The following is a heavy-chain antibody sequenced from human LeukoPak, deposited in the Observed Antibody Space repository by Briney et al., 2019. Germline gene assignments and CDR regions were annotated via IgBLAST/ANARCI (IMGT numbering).Heavy chain of an antibody. V-gene: IGHV4-34*01. D-gene: IGHD3-22*01. Sequence: SETLSLTCAVYGGSFSGYYWSWIRQPPGKGLDGIGEINHSGSTNYNPSLKSRVTISVDTSKNQFSLKLSSVTAADTAVYYCARGRNYYDSSGYLYVLFDYWGQGTLVTVSS. CDR2: INHSGST. CDR3: ARGRNYYDSSGYLYVLFDY. J-gene: IGHJ4*02. CDR1: GGSFSGYY.